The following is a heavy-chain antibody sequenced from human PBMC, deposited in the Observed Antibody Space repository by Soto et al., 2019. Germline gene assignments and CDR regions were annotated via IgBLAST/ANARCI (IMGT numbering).Heavy chain of an antibody. J-gene: IGHJ4*02. D-gene: IGHD2-15*01. CDR3: ARDRAGPDCSGGTCPFDS. Sequence: KQSQTLSLTCAISGDRVSSNNAAWNWIRQSPSRGLEWLGRTYYRSKWYYGYAVSLKSRITINPDTSKNQFSLQLNSVTPEDTAVYYCARDRAGPDCSGGTCPFDSWGQGTLVTVSS. V-gene: IGHV6-1*01. CDR2: TYYRSKWYY. CDR1: GDRVSSNNAA.